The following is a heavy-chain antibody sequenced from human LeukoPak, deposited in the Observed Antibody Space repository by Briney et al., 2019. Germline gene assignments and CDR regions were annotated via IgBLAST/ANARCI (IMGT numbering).Heavy chain of an antibody. CDR1: GYTFTGYY. D-gene: IGHD6-13*01. J-gene: IGHJ4*02. V-gene: IGHV1-2*06. Sequence: ASAKVSCKASGYTFTGYYMHWVRQAPGQGLEWMERINPNSGGTNYAQKFQGRVTMTRDTSISTAYMELSRLRSDDTAVYYCARVPREEQPGPFDYWGQGTLVTVSS. CDR2: INPNSGGT. CDR3: ARVPREEQPGPFDY.